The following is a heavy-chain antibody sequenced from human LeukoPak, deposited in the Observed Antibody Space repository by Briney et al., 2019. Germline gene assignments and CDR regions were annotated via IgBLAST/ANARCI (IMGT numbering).Heavy chain of an antibody. V-gene: IGHV3-21*01. CDR3: ATSRYYYDGSAYYGDAFDI. D-gene: IGHD3-22*01. CDR1: GFTFRTYT. CDR2: ISSMSTHI. J-gene: IGHJ3*02. Sequence: GGSLRLSCAASGFTFRTYTMNWVRQAPGKGLEWVSSISSMSTHIFYADSVKGRFTISRDNAKNTLFLQINSLRAEDTAVYYCATSRYYYDGSAYYGDAFDIWGQGTMVTVSS.